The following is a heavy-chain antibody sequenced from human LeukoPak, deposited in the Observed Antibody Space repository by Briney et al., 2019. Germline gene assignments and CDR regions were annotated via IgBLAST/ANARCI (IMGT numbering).Heavy chain of an antibody. CDR2: INPNSGGT. CDR1: GYTFTGYY. Sequence: ASVKVSCKASGYTFTGYYMHWVRQAPGQGLEWMGWINPNSGGTNYAQKFQGRVTMTRDTSISTAYMELSRLRSDDTAVYYCARFINYDILTGHDYWGQGTLVTVSS. J-gene: IGHJ4*02. D-gene: IGHD3-9*01. V-gene: IGHV1-2*02. CDR3: ARFINYDILTGHDY.